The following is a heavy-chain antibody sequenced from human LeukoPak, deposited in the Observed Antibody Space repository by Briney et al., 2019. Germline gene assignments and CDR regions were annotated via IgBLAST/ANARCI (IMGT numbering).Heavy chain of an antibody. CDR3: ARAHWGYGYFR. V-gene: IGHV3-20*04. CDR2: INGNGGST. D-gene: IGHD5-18*01. CDR1: GFTFEDHA. Sequence: PGGSLRLSCAASGFTFEDHAMNWVRQVPGKGLEWVSGINGNGGSTGYADSVKGRFTISRDNSKNTLYLQMNSLRAEDTAVYYCARAHWGYGYFRWGRGTLVTVSS. J-gene: IGHJ4*02.